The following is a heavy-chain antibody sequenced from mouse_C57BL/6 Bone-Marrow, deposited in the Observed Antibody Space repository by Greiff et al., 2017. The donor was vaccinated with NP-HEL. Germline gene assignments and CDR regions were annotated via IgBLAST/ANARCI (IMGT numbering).Heavy chain of an antibody. J-gene: IGHJ3*01. Sequence: VQLKQSGAELARPGASVKLSCKASGYTFTSYGISWVKQRTGQGLEWIGEIYPRSGNTYYNEKFKGKATLTADKSSSTAYMELRSLTSEDSAVYFCARWGYYGSSYEAYWGQGTLVTVSA. V-gene: IGHV1-81*01. CDR1: GYTFTSYG. CDR2: IYPRSGNT. D-gene: IGHD1-1*01. CDR3: ARWGYYGSSYEAY.